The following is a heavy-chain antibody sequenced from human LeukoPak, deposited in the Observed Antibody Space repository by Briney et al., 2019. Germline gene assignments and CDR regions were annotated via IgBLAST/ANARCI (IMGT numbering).Heavy chain of an antibody. Sequence: ASVKVSCKASGYSFTNFGIGWVRQAPGQGLEWLGWISPNNGDTNYAQNVQGRVAMTTDTSTSTVYMGLRSLRSDDTAVYYCARETGRTRGWFDPWGQGTLVTVSS. CDR1: GYSFTNFG. V-gene: IGHV1-18*01. J-gene: IGHJ5*02. CDR2: ISPNNGDT. D-gene: IGHD1-14*01. CDR3: ARETGRTRGWFDP.